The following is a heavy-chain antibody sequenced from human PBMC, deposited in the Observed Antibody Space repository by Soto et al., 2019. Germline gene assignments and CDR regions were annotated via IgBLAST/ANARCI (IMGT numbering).Heavy chain of an antibody. CDR1: GYSFSSYW. CDR2: IDPSDSYA. D-gene: IGHD6-13*01. J-gene: IGHJ6*02. CDR3: ARMGTAATDYYYYYGMDV. Sequence: GESLEISCKGSGYSFSSYWISWVRQMPGKGLEWMGRIDPSDSYANYSPSFQGHVTISADKSISTAYLQWSSLKASDTAMYYCARMGTAATDYYYYYGMDVWGQGTTVTVSS. V-gene: IGHV5-10-1*01.